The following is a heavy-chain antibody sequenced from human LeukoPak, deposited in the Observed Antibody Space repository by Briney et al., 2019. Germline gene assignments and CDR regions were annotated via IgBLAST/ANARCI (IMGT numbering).Heavy chain of an antibody. Sequence: GGSLRLSCAASGFTFSAYAMHWVRQAPGKGLEWVALISYDGSNRYYADSAKSRFTISRDNSKNTLYLQMNSLRAEDTAVYYCAREGGPKWFDPWGQGTLVTVSS. CDR2: ISYDGSNR. J-gene: IGHJ5*02. CDR1: GFTFSAYA. D-gene: IGHD3-16*01. CDR3: AREGGPKWFDP. V-gene: IGHV3-30*04.